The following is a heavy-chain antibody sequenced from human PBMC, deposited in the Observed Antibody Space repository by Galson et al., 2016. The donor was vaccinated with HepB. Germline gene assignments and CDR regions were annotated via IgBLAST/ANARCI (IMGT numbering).Heavy chain of an antibody. D-gene: IGHD4-23*01. CDR1: GYTLTELS. CDR3: ATWDEYGGNPDSVVGF. V-gene: IGHV1-24*01. Sequence: SVKVSCKVSGYTLTELSMHWVRQAPGKGLEWMGGFYPEDGETIYAQKFQGRVTMTEDTSTDTAYMELSRLRSEDTAVYYCATWDEYGGNPDSVVGFWGQGTLVTVSS. J-gene: IGHJ4*02. CDR2: FYPEDGET.